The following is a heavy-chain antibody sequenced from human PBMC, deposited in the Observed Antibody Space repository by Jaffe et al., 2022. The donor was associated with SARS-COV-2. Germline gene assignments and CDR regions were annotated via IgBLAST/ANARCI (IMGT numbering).Heavy chain of an antibody. J-gene: IGHJ4*02. V-gene: IGHV1-2*02. CDR3: GRDSAALAGSYFDY. CDR1: GYTFSDYY. D-gene: IGHD6-19*01. CDR2: INPNGGAT. Sequence: QVQLVQSGAEVKKPGASVKVSCKASGYTFSDYYIHWVRQAPGQGLEWMGWINPNGGATNYAPKFQGRFTMTRDTSISTADMELSGLTSDDTAVYYCGRDSAALAGSYFDYWGQGTLVTVSS.